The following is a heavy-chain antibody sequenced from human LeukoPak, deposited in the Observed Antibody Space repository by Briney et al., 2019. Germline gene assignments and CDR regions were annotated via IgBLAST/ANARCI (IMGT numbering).Heavy chain of an antibody. CDR3: ARVQLGGYYYYMDV. CDR2: ISSSGSTI. J-gene: IGHJ6*03. D-gene: IGHD1-1*01. V-gene: IGHV3-11*01. Sequence: GGSLRLSCAASGFTFSDYYMSWIRQAPGKGLEWVSYISSSGSTIYYADSVKGRFTISRDNAKSSLYLQMNSLRAEDTAVYYCARVQLGGYYYYMDVWGKGTTVTISS. CDR1: GFTFSDYY.